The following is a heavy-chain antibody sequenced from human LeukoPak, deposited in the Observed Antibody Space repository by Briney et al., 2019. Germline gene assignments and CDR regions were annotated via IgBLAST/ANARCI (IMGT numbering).Heavy chain of an antibody. V-gene: IGHV3-48*03. CDR3: ATVGGPMVRGVIIPQVFDH. CDR1: GFTFSNYE. CDR2: ISGSDTT. J-gene: IGHJ4*02. Sequence: GGSLRLSCAASGFTFSNYEMNLVRQAPGEGLEGVSDISGSDTTYYADSVKGRFTVSRDNAKKSLYLQMNSLRAKDTAVYYCATVGGPMVRGVIIPQVFDHWGQGTLVTVSS. D-gene: IGHD3-10*01.